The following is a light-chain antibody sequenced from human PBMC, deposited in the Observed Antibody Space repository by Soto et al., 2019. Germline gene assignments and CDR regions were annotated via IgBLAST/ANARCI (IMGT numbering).Light chain of an antibody. Sequence: EIVLTRSPGTLSLSPGERATLSCRASQSVTSSFLAWYQQKSGQAPRLLIYGASSRATGIPDRFSGSGSGTDFTLTISRLEPEDFALYYCQQYDSSPSTFGPGTKVDIK. CDR2: GAS. CDR1: QSVTSSF. J-gene: IGKJ3*01. V-gene: IGKV3-20*01. CDR3: QQYDSSPST.